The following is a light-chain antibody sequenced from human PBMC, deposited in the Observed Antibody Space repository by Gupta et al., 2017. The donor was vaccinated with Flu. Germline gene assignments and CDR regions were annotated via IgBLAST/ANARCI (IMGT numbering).Light chain of an antibody. CDR2: GAS. CDR3: QLYGSSPAYT. V-gene: IGKV3-20*01. J-gene: IGKJ2*01. Sequence: IVLTQSPGSLSLSPGEGATLSCRASQTVAGSFLAWYQQQPGQAPRLLIYGASTRAPGIPDRFSGSGSGTDLTLTITRREPEDFAVYYCQLYGSSPAYTFGQGTKLEI. CDR1: QTVAGSF.